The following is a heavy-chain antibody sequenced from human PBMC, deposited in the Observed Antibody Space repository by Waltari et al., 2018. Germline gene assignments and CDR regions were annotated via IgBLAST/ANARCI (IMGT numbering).Heavy chain of an antibody. Sequence: EVQLVESGGGLVQPGGSLRLSCAASGFTFSSYSMNWVRQAPGKGLEWVSYISSSSSTIYYADSVKGRFTISRDNAKNSLYLQMNSLRAEDTAVYYCARDGMVRAANAFDIWGQGTMVTVSS. V-gene: IGHV3-48*04. CDR3: ARDGMVRAANAFDI. D-gene: IGHD3-10*01. CDR1: GFTFSSYS. CDR2: ISSSSSTI. J-gene: IGHJ3*02.